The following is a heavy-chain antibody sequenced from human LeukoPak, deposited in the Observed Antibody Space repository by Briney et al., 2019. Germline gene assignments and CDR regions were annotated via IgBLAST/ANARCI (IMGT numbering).Heavy chain of an antibody. V-gene: IGHV1-69*04. CDR3: ARQSGPNYDILTGYTPPERYFDY. CDR1: GYTFTSYG. D-gene: IGHD3-9*01. J-gene: IGHJ4*02. CDR2: IIPILGIA. Sequence: SVKVSCKASGYTFTSYGISWVRQAPGQGLEWMGRIIPILGIANYAQKFQGRVTITADKSTSTAYMELSSLRSEDTAVYYCARQSGPNYDILTGYTPPERYFDYWGQGTLVTVSS.